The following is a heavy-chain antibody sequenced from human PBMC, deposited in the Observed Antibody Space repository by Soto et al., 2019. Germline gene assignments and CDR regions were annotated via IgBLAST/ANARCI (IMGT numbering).Heavy chain of an antibody. V-gene: IGHV4-34*01. J-gene: IGHJ4*02. D-gene: IGHD2-15*01. CDR2: INHSGST. CDR3: ARVSVVVVAAIDY. Sequence: QVQLQQWGAGLLKPSETLSLTCAVYGGSFSGYYWSWIRQPPGKGLEWIGEINHSGSTNYNPSLKSQVTISVDTSKNQFSLKLSSVTAADTAVYYCARVSVVVVAAIDYWGQGTLVTVSS. CDR1: GGSFSGYY.